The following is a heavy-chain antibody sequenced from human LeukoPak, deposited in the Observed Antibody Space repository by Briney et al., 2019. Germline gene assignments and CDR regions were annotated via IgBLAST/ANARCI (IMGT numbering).Heavy chain of an antibody. D-gene: IGHD2-2*01. Sequence: PGGSLRLSCAASGFTFSSYWMSWVRQAPGEGLEWVANIKQDGSEKYYVDSVKGRFTISRDNAKNSLYLQMNSLRAEDTAVYYCARDTRWGGEDFDYWGQGTLVTVSS. CDR2: IKQDGSEK. CDR1: GFTFSSYW. V-gene: IGHV3-7*04. J-gene: IGHJ4*02. CDR3: ARDTRWGGEDFDY.